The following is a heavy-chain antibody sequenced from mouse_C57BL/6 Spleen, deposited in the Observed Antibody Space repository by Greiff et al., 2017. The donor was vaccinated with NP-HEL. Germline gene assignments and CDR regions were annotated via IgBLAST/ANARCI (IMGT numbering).Heavy chain of an antibody. CDR1: GFTFSNYW. CDR2: IRLKSDNYET. V-gene: IGHV6-3*01. CDR3: TGLFYYDYDAY. J-gene: IGHJ2*01. D-gene: IGHD2-4*01. Sequence: EVKLVESGGGLVQPGGSMKLSCVASGFTFSNYWMNWVRQSPEKGLEWVAQIRLKSDNYETHYAESVKGRFTISRDDSNSSVYLQMNNLRAEDTGIYYCTGLFYYDYDAYWGQGTTLTVSS.